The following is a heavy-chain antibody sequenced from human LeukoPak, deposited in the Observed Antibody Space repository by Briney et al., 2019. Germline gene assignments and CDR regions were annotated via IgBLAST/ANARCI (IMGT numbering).Heavy chain of an antibody. CDR2: IWYDGSNK. CDR1: GFTFSTYG. CDR3: ARDQGCTSTNCYSLFFHY. D-gene: IGHD2-2*01. Sequence: PGGSLRLSCAASGFTFSTYGMHWVRQAPGKGLEWVALIWYDGSNKYYADSVKGRFTISRDNYKNTLYLQMNSLRAEDTAVYYCARDQGCTSTNCYSLFFHYWGQGILVTVSS. V-gene: IGHV3-30*02. J-gene: IGHJ4*02.